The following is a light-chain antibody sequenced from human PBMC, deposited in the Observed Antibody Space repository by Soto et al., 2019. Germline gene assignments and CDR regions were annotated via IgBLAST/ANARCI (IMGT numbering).Light chain of an antibody. CDR3: QQYNSFWT. Sequence: DIQITQSPSTLSGSVGDRVTIPCRASQTISSWLAWYQQKPGKAPKLLIYDASSLESGVPSRFSGSGSGTEFTLTISSLQPDDFATYYCQQYNSFWTFGQGTKVDIK. CDR2: DAS. V-gene: IGKV1-5*01. CDR1: QTISSW. J-gene: IGKJ1*01.